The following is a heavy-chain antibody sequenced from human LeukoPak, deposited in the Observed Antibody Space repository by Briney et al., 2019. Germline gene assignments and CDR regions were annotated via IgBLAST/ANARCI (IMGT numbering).Heavy chain of an antibody. J-gene: IGHJ4*02. CDR3: ARVGYSYGVDY. CDR2: IYYSGST. D-gene: IGHD5-18*01. Sequence: SETLSLTCTVSGGSISSSSYYWGWIRQPPGKGLEWIGSIYYSGSTYYNPSLKSRVTISVDTSKNQFSLKLSSVTAADTAVYYCARVGYSYGVDYWGQGTLVTVSS. CDR1: GGSISSSSYY. V-gene: IGHV4-39*07.